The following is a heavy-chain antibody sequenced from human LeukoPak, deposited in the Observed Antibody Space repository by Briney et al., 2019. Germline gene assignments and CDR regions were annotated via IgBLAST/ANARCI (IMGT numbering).Heavy chain of an antibody. V-gene: IGHV3-74*01. J-gene: IGHJ4*02. CDR3: VRFSNFWSGQEDY. Sequence: PGGSLRLSCAASGFTFSTYWTHWVRQAPGKGLVWVSGISSDGRSTTYADSVKGRFTISRDNAKNTLYLQMNSLRAEDTAVYYCVRFSNFWSGQEDYWGQGSLVTVSS. CDR2: ISSDGRST. D-gene: IGHD3-3*01. CDR1: GFTFSTYW.